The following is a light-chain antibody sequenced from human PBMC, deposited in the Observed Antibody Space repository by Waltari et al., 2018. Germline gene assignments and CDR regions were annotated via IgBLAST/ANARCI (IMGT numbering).Light chain of an antibody. J-gene: IGLJ1*01. CDR2: DLP. V-gene: IGLV1-40*01. Sequence: QSVLTQPPSLSGAPGQRVTISCTGSSSNIGAGYGVQWYQQFPGTAPKLLIYDLPNLPSGVPARFSVSKSGTSASLAITGLQAGDEADYCQSYDSSLRGFYVFGTGTKVTV. CDR1: SSNIGAGYG. CDR3: QSYDSSLRGFYV.